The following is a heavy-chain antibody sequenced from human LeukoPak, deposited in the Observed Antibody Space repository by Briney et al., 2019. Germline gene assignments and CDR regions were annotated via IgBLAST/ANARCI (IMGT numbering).Heavy chain of an antibody. CDR2: IIPIVGIA. D-gene: IGHD2-2*01. CDR1: GGTFSSYA. Sequence: EASVKVSCKASGGTFSSYAISWVRQAAGQGLEWMGRIIPIVGIANYAQKFQSRVTITADKDTSTAYMELSSLRSEDTAVYYCARDRDIVVVPAAFFLFAPWGQGTLVTVSS. J-gene: IGHJ5*02. CDR3: ARDRDIVVVPAAFFLFAP. V-gene: IGHV1-69*04.